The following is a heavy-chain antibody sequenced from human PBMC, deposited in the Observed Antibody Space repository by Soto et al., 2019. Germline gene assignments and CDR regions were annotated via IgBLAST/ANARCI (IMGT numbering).Heavy chain of an antibody. CDR2: INHSGNT. CDR3: ARDRYGDPLWGQDDFDY. D-gene: IGHD4-17*01. CDR1: GASLSDNY. V-gene: IGHV4-34*01. J-gene: IGHJ4*02. Sequence: PSETLSLTCAVYGASLSDNYCNWLRQPPGKGLKWIGEINHSGNTNYNPSLRSRVTISIDTSKNQLSLNLRSVSAADTAVYYCARDRYGDPLWGQDDFDYWGQGTLVTVSS.